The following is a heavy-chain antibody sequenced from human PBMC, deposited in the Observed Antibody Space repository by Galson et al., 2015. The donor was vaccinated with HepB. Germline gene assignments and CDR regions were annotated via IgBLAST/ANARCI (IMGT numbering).Heavy chain of an antibody. CDR3: ARAVPSYDSNGYYWGAGGY. D-gene: IGHD3-22*01. CDR2: IVPKLGTA. J-gene: IGHJ4*02. V-gene: IGHV1-69*13. CDR1: GGIFSTFA. Sequence: SVKVSCKASGGIFSTFAFNWVRQAPGQGLEWMGGIVPKLGTAKYAQKFQDRVTITADESTTTVFMELSSLRSDDSGVYYCARAVPSYDSNGYYWGAGGYWGQGTLVTVSS.